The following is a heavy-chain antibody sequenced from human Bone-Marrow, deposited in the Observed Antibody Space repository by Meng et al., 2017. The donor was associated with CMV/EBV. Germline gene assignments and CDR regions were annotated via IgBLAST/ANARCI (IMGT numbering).Heavy chain of an antibody. CDR2: ISAYNGNT. J-gene: IGHJ6*01. CDR1: GYTFTSYG. V-gene: IGHV1-18*01. CDR3: AREVVVVIPDIYYYYGMDV. D-gene: IGHD2-21*01. Sequence: ASVKVSCKASGYTFTSYGISWVRQAPGQGLEWMGWISAYNGNTNYAQKLQGRVTMTTDTSTSTAYMELRSLRSDDTAVYYCAREVVVVIPDIYYYYGMDVWGQGNTVTVYS.